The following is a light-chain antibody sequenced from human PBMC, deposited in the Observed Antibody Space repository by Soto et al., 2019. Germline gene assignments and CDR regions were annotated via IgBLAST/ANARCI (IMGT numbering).Light chain of an antibody. CDR2: LGS. V-gene: IGKV2-28*01. CDR3: MQTLQTWT. CDR1: QSLLHNNGYNY. J-gene: IGKJ1*01. Sequence: DIVMTQSPLSLPVTPGEPASISCRSSQSLLHNNGYNYLDWYLQKPGQSPQLLIYLGSNRASGVPDRFSGSGSGTDFTLKISRVEVEDVGVYYCMQTLQTWTFGQGTKVEIK.